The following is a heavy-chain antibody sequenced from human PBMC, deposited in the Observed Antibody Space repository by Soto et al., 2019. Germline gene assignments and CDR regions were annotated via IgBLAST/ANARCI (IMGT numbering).Heavy chain of an antibody. J-gene: IGHJ3*02. CDR1: GFTFSNYW. Sequence: EVQLVESGGGLVQAGGSLRLSCAASGFTFSNYWMHWVRQAPGKGLVWVSRLNSDGSTINYADSVKGRFTISRDNAKNTLYLQMTSLRTEDTGVYYFARGGGTQLWSLFYNWGQGTMVTVSS. D-gene: IGHD1-1*01. V-gene: IGHV3-74*01. CDR2: LNSDGSTI. CDR3: ARGGGTQLWSLFYN.